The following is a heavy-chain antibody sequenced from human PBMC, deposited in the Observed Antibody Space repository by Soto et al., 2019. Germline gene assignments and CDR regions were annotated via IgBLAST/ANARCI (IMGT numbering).Heavy chain of an antibody. CDR2: IHYSGST. V-gene: IGHV4-39*07. Sequence: SETLSLTCTVSGDSISESDYYCGWIRQPPGGGLEWLGSIHYSGSTDYNPSLKSRVNISVDTSKNQFSLKLNSVTAADTAVYFCATTEDYFDYWGQGTLVTVSS. J-gene: IGHJ4*02. CDR3: ATTEDYFDY. CDR1: GDSISESDYY.